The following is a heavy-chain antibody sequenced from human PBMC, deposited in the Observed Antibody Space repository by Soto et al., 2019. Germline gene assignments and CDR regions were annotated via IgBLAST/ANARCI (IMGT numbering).Heavy chain of an antibody. CDR2: ISSNGGST. D-gene: IGHD2-2*01. V-gene: IGHV3-64*01. Sequence: EVQLVESGGGLVQPGGSLRLSCAASGFTFSSYAMHWVRQAPGKGLEYVSAISSNGGSTYYANSVKGRFTISRDNSKNTLYLQMGSLRAEDMAVYYCARDLVVVPASIGHIYYYYGMDAWGQGTTVTVS. CDR1: GFTFSSYA. J-gene: IGHJ6*02. CDR3: ARDLVVVPASIGHIYYYYGMDA.